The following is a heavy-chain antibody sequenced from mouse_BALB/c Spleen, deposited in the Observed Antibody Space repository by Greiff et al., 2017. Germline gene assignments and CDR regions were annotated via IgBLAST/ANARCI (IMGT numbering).Heavy chain of an antibody. CDR1: GFSLTSYG. J-gene: IGHJ2*01. V-gene: IGHV2-4-1*01. CDR3: ARIVYGNIFDY. Sequence: QVQLQQSGPGLVQPSQSLSITCTVSGFSLTSYGVHWVRQSPGKGLEWLGVIWSGGSTDYNAAFISRLSISKDNSKSQVFFKMNSLQADDTAIYYCARIVYGNIFDYWGQGTTLTVSS. D-gene: IGHD2-1*01. CDR2: IWSGGST.